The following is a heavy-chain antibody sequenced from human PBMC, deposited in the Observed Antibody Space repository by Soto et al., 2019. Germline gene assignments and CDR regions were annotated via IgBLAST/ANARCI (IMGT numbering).Heavy chain of an antibody. Sequence: GGSLRLSCAASGFTFSSYAMSWVRQAPGKGLEWVSAISGSGGSTYYADSVKGRFTISRDNSKNTLYLQMNSLRAEDTAVYYCAKDFGPPKTTVTTGGNSEVDYWGQGTLVTVSS. J-gene: IGHJ4*02. CDR2: ISGSGGST. CDR3: AKDFGPPKTTVTTGGNSEVDY. D-gene: IGHD4-17*01. V-gene: IGHV3-23*01. CDR1: GFTFSSYA.